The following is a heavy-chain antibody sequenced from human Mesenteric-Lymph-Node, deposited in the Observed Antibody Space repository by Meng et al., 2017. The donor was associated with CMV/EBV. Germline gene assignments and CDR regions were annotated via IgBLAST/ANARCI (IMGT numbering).Heavy chain of an antibody. CDR1: KFTFNNCG. J-gene: IGHJ6*02. CDR3: TREYSSSSWVYYYYGMDV. CDR2: SESGGRT. Sequence: GESLKISCAASKFTFNNCGVTWVRQTPGKGLSESGGRTYFADSVKGRFTISRDNSKKTLHLQLSCLRDEDTAVYDCTREYSSSSWVYYYYGMDVWGQGTTVTVSS. D-gene: IGHD6-6*01. V-gene: IGHV3-23*01.